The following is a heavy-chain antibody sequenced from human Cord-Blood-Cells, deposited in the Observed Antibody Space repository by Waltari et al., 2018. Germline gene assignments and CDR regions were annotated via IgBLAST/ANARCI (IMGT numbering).Heavy chain of an antibody. D-gene: IGHD7-27*01. CDR1: GFSLSTSGVG. CDR3: AHLNWGPYFDL. J-gene: IGHJ2*01. CDR2: IYWDDDK. Sequence: QITLKESGPTLVKPTQTLTLTCTFSGFSLSTSGVGVGWIRQPPGKALEWLALIYWDDDKRYSPSLKSRPTITKDTSKNPVVLTMTNMDPVDTATYYCAHLNWGPYFDLWGRGTLVTVSS. V-gene: IGHV2-5*02.